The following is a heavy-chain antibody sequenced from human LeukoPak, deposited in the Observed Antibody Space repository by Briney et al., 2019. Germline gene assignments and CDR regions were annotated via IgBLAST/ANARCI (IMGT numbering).Heavy chain of an antibody. J-gene: IGHJ4*02. V-gene: IGHV1-18*01. D-gene: IGHD2-15*01. CDR1: GYTFTNYA. Sequence: ASVKVSCKASGYTFTNYAISWVRQAPGQGLEWMGWISAYNDNTNYAQKFQGRVTTTTDTSTTTAYLELRSLRPDDTAVYYCARAPMAAATRVDYWGQGTLVTVSS. CDR3: ARAPMAAATRVDY. CDR2: ISAYNDNT.